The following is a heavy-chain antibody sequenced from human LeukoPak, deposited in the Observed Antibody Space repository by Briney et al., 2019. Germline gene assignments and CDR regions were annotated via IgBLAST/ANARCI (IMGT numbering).Heavy chain of an antibody. D-gene: IGHD1-26*01. CDR3: ARERELVRFDY. CDR2: IYYSGST. Sequence: SETVSLTCTVSGGSIRSYYWSWIRQPPGKGLEWIGYIYYSGSTNSNPSLKSRVTISVDTSKNQFSLKVSSVTAADTAVYYCARERELVRFDYWGQGTLVTVSS. CDR1: GGSIRSYY. J-gene: IGHJ4*02. V-gene: IGHV4-59*01.